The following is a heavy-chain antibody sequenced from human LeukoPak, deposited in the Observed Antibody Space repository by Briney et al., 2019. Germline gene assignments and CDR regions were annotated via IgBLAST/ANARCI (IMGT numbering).Heavy chain of an antibody. D-gene: IGHD2-2*01. V-gene: IGHV4-31*03. J-gene: IGHJ6*02. CDR2: VYYRGTT. CDR3: AREVWPTSGLDV. CDR1: GGSISRDGHY. Sequence: SETLSLTCTVSGGSISRDGHYWSWIRQLPGEGLEWIRYVYYRGTTQYNPSLKSRVTISADTSNNQFSLSLRSVTAADSAVYHCAREVWPTSGLDVWGQGTTVTVSS.